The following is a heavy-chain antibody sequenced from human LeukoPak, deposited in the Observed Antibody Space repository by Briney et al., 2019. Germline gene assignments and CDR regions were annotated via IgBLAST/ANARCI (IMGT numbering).Heavy chain of an antibody. CDR2: VTGSGTTK. Sequence: GGSLRLSCVASGFSFGTYSTNWVRQAPGKGLEWVSSVTGSGTTKYYADSVKGRFVISRDNAKNSLYLQMNSLRAEDTAVYFCARERQLVTDYWGPGTLVTVSS. CDR3: ARERQLVTDY. J-gene: IGHJ4*01. CDR1: GFSFGTYS. D-gene: IGHD6-6*01. V-gene: IGHV3-21*06.